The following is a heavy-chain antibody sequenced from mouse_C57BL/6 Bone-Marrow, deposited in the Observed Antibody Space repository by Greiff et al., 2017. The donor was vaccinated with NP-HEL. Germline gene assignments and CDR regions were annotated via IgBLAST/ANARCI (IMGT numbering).Heavy chain of an antibody. J-gene: IGHJ1*03. V-gene: IGHV1-31*01. Sequence: VQLKESGPELVKPGASVKISCKASGYSFTGYYMHWVKQSHGNILDWIGYIYPYNGVSSYNQKFKGKATLTVDKSSSTAYMELRSLTSEDSAVYYCARRGKIYYYGSSYGYFDVWGTGTTVTVSS. CDR3: ARRGKIYYYGSSYGYFDV. CDR1: GYSFTGYY. D-gene: IGHD1-1*01. CDR2: IYPYNGVS.